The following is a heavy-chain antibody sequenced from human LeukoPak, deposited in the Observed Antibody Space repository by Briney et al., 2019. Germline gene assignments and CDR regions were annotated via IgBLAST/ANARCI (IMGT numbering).Heavy chain of an antibody. CDR3: AKEGLGYCSGGSCYFPVGATDY. J-gene: IGHJ4*02. Sequence: QPGGSLRLSCAASGFTFSSYAMSWVRQAPGKGLEWVSAISGSGGSTYYADSVKGRFTISRDNSKNTPYLQMNSLRAEDTAVYYCAKEGLGYCSGGSCYFPVGATDYWGQGTLVTVSS. V-gene: IGHV3-23*01. CDR1: GFTFSSYA. D-gene: IGHD2-15*01. CDR2: ISGSGGST.